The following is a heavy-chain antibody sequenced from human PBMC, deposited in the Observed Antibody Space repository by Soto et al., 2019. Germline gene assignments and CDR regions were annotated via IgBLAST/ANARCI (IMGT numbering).Heavy chain of an antibody. CDR3: ASNGDSSDYRGWFDP. J-gene: IGHJ5*02. Sequence: EVQLVESGGGLVQPGGSLRLSCAASGFTVSSNYMSWVRQAPGKGLEWVSVIYSGGTTYYADSVKGRFTISRDNSKNTLYLQINSLMAEDTAVYYGASNGDSSDYRGWFDPWGQGTLVTVSS. V-gene: IGHV3-66*01. CDR2: IYSGGTT. D-gene: IGHD3-22*01. CDR1: GFTVSSNY.